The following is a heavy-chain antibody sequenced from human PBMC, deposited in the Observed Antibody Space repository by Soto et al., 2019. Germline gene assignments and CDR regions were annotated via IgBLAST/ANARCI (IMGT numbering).Heavy chain of an antibody. CDR3: ASQVVSGRSFDY. Sequence: SETLSLTCAVYGESFSDYYWTWIRQPPGRGLEWIGSIYYSAIVFYNPSLKSRVSISVDPSKSQFSLRLTSVAAADTGVYYCASQVVSGRSFDYWGQGAQVTVSS. CDR2: IYYSAIV. D-gene: IGHD2-15*01. CDR1: GESFSDYY. V-gene: IGHV4-34*01. J-gene: IGHJ4*02.